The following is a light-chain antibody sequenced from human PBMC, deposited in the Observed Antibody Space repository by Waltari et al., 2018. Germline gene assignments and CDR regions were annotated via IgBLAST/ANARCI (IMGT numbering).Light chain of an antibody. Sequence: DIVMTQSPDSLAVSLGERAAINCKSSESVLFSSRNKNHLAWYQQKPGHPPKLLLYWASTRESGVPDRFSGSGSGTDFTLTISSLQAEDVAIYYCQQYYDSPLTFGGGTKVEIK. CDR2: WAS. J-gene: IGKJ4*01. CDR1: ESVLFSSRNKNH. CDR3: QQYYDSPLT. V-gene: IGKV4-1*01.